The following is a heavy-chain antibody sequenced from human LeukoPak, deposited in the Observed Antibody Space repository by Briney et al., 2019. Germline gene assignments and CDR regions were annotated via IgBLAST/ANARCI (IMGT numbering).Heavy chain of an antibody. D-gene: IGHD1-1*01. CDR2: ISNNGGYT. CDR1: GFTFSSSA. V-gene: IGHV3-23*01. J-gene: IGHJ4*02. Sequence: GGSLRLSCAASGFTFSSSAMSWVRQAPGKGLEWVSAISNNGGYTYYADSVQGRFTISRDNSKSTLCLQMNSLRAEDTAVYYCAKDLRPGAGGGFDYWGQGTLVTVSS. CDR3: AKDLRPGAGGGFDY.